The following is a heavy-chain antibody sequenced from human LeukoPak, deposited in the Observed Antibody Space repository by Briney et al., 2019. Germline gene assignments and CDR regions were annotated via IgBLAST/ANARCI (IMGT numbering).Heavy chain of an antibody. CDR3: ARHLAGFDP. CDR2: TYHSGST. D-gene: IGHD2-15*01. J-gene: IGHJ5*02. CDR1: GDSISSYY. V-gene: IGHV4-59*08. Sequence: SETLSLTCTVSGDSISSYYWSWIRQPPGKGLEWIGSTYLEWIGSTYHSGSTYYNPSLKSRVTISVDTSKNQFSLKLSSVTAADTALYYCARHLAGFDPWGQGTLVTVSS.